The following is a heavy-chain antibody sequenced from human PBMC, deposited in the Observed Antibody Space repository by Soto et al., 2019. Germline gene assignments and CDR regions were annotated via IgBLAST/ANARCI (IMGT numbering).Heavy chain of an antibody. Sequence: QVQMVQSGAEVKRPGSSVKVSCKASGGIFSNFAFSWVRLAPGQGLEWMGGIIPIFGSTHYAQKFQGRVSITADESTDTVYMELSRLRSEDTAVYYCARSYTSSYFFYCLDVWGQGTTVTVSS. D-gene: IGHD6-6*01. CDR2: IIPIFGST. V-gene: IGHV1-69*01. CDR3: ARSYTSSYFFYCLDV. J-gene: IGHJ6*02. CDR1: GGIFSNFA.